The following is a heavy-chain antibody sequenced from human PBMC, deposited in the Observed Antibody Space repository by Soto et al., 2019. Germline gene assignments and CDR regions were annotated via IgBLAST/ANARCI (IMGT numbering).Heavy chain of an antibody. CDR2: IIPIFGTA. J-gene: IGHJ6*02. Sequence: GASVKVSCKASGGTFSSYAISWVRQAPGQGLEWMGGIIPIFGTANYAQKFQGRVTITADESTSTAYMELSSLRSEDTAVYYCASTGAYDAYYYYGMDVWGQGTTVTVSS. CDR1: GGTFSSYA. V-gene: IGHV1-69*01. CDR3: ASTGAYDAYYYYGMDV. D-gene: IGHD3-3*01.